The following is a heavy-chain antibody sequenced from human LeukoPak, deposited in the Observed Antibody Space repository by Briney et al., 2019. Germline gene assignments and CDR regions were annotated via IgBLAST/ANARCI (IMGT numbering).Heavy chain of an antibody. Sequence: GGSLRLSCAASGFTFSSYVMSWVRQAPGKGLEWVSHISGSGGSTYYADSVKGRFTISRDNAKNSLYLQMNSLRAEDTAVYYCARGAYYYEDWGQGTLVTVSS. J-gene: IGHJ4*02. D-gene: IGHD3-22*01. CDR2: ISGSGGST. CDR1: GFTFSSYV. CDR3: ARGAYYYED. V-gene: IGHV3-23*01.